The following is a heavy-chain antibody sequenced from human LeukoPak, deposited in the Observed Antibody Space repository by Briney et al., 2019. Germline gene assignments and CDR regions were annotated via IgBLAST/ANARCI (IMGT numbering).Heavy chain of an antibody. D-gene: IGHD2-2*01. CDR1: GGSISSYY. J-gene: IGHJ4*02. CDR2: MDYSGSA. V-gene: IGHV4-59*01. CDR3: ARAAGYCRTTICLFDY. Sequence: SETLSLTCTVSGGSISSYYWSWIRQPPGKGLEWIPYMDYSGSADYNPSLKSRVTMSLDTPNNQFSLRLSSVTAADTAEYYCARAAGYCRTTICLFDYWGQGTLVTVSS.